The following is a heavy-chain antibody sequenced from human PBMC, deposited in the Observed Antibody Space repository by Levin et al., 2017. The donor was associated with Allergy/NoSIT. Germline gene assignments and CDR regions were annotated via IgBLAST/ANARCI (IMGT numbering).Heavy chain of an antibody. CDR3: ARDHDGEDEYFDF. V-gene: IGHV3-7*01. Sequence: GGSLRLSCAASGFTFRTFWMSWVRQAPGKGPEWVANIKQDGSDKYYVDSVEGRFTVSRDNAKNSLYLQMNSLRVEATAVYYCARDHDGEDEYFDFWGQGTLVTVSS. CDR2: IKQDGSDK. CDR1: GFTFRTFW. D-gene: IGHD3-10*01. J-gene: IGHJ4*02.